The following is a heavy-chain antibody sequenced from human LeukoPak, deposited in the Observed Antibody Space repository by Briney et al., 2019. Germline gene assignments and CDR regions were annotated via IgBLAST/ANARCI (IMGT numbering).Heavy chain of an antibody. CDR2: IHSIGST. Sequence: PSESLSLTRTVSSGSISSSYWTWTRQPPGKGLEWIGYIHSIGSTSYNPSLKRRVTISVDTSKNQFSLKLRPVTAAYRAVYYCARDDGSSMKNNINWYVHWGQGTLVTVSS. V-gene: IGHV4-59*01. CDR1: SGSISSSY. CDR3: ARDDGSSMKNNINWYVH. J-gene: IGHJ5*02. D-gene: IGHD5-24*01.